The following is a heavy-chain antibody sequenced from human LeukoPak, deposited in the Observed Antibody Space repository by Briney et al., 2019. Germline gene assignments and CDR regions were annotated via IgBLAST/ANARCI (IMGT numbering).Heavy chain of an antibody. Sequence: PGGSLRLSCAASGFTFSSYAMSWVRQAPGKGLEWVSGISGSGGSTYYADSVKDRFTISRDNSKNTLYLQVDSLRAEDTAIYYCAKDWGVGGGRGYFDYWGQGTLVTVSS. J-gene: IGHJ4*02. D-gene: IGHD1-26*01. CDR1: GFTFSSYA. CDR2: ISGSGGST. CDR3: AKDWGVGGGRGYFDY. V-gene: IGHV3-23*01.